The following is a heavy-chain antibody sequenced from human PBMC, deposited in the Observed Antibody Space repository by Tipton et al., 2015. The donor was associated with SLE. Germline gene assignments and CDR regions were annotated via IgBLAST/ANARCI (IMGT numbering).Heavy chain of an antibody. D-gene: IGHD6-19*01. CDR2: ISYDGSNK. J-gene: IGHJ5*02. Sequence: SLRLSCAAPGFTFSSYAMHWVRQAPGKGLEWVAVISYDGSNKYYADSVKGRFTISRDDSKNTLYLQMNSLRVEDTAVYYCAKAGYSSGWYDLWGQGTLLTVSS. V-gene: IGHV3-30*04. CDR3: AKAGYSSGWYDL. CDR1: GFTFSSYA.